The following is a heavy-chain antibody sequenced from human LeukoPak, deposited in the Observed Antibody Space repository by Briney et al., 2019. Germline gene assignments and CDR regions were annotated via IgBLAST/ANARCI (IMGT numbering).Heavy chain of an antibody. J-gene: IGHJ4*02. V-gene: IGHV1-2*02. D-gene: IGHD1-26*01. CDR3: ARDAWLVGTTNLYYFDY. Sequence: ASVKVSCKASGNTFTDYYIYWVRQAPGQGLEWMGWINPNSADTNYAQKFQGRVTMTRDPSISTAYMELSRLRSDDTAVYYCARDAWLVGTTNLYYFDYWGQGTLVTVSS. CDR1: GNTFTDYY. CDR2: INPNSADT.